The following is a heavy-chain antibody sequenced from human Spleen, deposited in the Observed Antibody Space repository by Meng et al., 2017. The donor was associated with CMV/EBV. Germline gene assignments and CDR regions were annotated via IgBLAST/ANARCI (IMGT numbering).Heavy chain of an antibody. J-gene: IGHJ4*01. CDR2: IRIDGSTK. CDR3: VKDLPPEIDFGGGFDY. CDR1: GFTFSKFG. Sequence: GESLKISCAASGFTFSKFGMHWVRQPPGKGLEWVSFIRIDGSTKYYADSIKGRFTISRDNSRKTLYLELNSLKTEDTGIYYCVKDLPPEIDFGGGFDYWGHGILVTVSS. V-gene: IGHV3-30*02. D-gene: IGHD4-23*01.